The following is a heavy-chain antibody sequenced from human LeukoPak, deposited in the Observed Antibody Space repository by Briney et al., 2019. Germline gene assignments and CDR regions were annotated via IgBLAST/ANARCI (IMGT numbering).Heavy chain of an antibody. V-gene: IGHV1-69*13. J-gene: IGHJ3*02. CDR2: IIPIFGTA. D-gene: IGHD2-8*01. CDR1: GGTFSSYA. Sequence: ASVKVSCKASGGTFSSYAISWVRQAPGQGLEWMGGIIPIFGTANYAQKFQGRVTITADESTSTAYMELSSLRSEDTAVYYCVNGGTNAFDIWGQGTMVTVSS. CDR3: VNGGTNAFDI.